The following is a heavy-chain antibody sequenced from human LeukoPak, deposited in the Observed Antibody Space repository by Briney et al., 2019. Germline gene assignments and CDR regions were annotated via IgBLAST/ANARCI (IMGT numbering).Heavy chain of an antibody. J-gene: IGHJ4*02. V-gene: IGHV4-30-4*01. D-gene: IGHD7-27*01. CDR1: GGSICRGDYY. Sequence: PSQTLSLTCTVSGGSICRGDYYWSWIRQPPGKGLEWIGYIYYSGSTYYNPSLKSRVTISVDTSKNQFSLKLSSVTAADTAVYYCSSAAGVRREKLVNFDYWGQGTLVTVSS. CDR3: SSAAGVRREKLVNFDY. CDR2: IYYSGST.